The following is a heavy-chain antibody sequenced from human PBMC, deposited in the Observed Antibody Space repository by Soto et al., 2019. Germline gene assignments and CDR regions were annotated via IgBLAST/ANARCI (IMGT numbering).Heavy chain of an antibody. CDR1: GDSLSSGGHY. V-gene: IGHV4-31*03. CDR2: IYDSVNT. J-gene: IGHJ4*02. Sequence: NPSETLSLTCTVSGDSLSSGGHYWSWIRQHPGKGLEGIGHIYDSVNTYYSPSLRSRVTISADMSKNQFSPNLRSVTAADTAVYYSARLDHRGYFAILNDSLGQGXGVTVPS. CDR3: ARLDHRGYFAILNDS. D-gene: IGHD3-9*01.